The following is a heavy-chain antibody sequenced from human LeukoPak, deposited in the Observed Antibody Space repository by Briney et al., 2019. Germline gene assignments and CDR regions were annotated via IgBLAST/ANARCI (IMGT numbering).Heavy chain of an antibody. D-gene: IGHD6-13*01. CDR2: IKQDGSEK. V-gene: IGHV3-7*04. Sequence: GGSLRLSCTASGFTFSSCWMSWVRQAPGKGLEWVANIKQDGSEKYYVDSVKGRFTISRDNTKNSLYLQMNSLRAEDTAVYYCARENSYSSSWYGYYYGMDVWGQGTTVTVSS. CDR3: ARENSYSSSWYGYYYGMDV. CDR1: GFTFSSCW. J-gene: IGHJ6*02.